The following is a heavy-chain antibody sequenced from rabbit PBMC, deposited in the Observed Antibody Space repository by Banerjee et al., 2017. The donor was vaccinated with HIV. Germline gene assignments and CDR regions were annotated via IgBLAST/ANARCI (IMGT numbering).Heavy chain of an antibody. CDR1: GFSFSSSYY. D-gene: IGHD3-3*01. V-gene: IGHV1S45*01. CDR3: AREPSHYAMDL. Sequence: QEQLEESGGGLVQPEGSLTLTCTASGFSFSSSYYMCWVRQAPGKGLEWIGCIVTGSSGITFYASWAKGRFTISKPSSTTVTLQMTSLTAADTATYFCAREPSHYAMDLWGPGTLVTVS. J-gene: IGHJ6*01. CDR2: IVTGSSGIT.